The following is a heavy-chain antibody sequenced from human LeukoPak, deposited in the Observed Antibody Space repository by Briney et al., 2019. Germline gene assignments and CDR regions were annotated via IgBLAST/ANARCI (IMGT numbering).Heavy chain of an antibody. J-gene: IGHJ4*02. CDR2: INPNSGGT. D-gene: IGHD4-17*01. CDR1: GYIFTDYY. V-gene: IGHV1-2*02. CDR3: ARATLPRSDDYAFDY. Sequence: ASVKVSCKASGYIFTDYYLHWVRQAPAQGLEWMGWINPNSGGTNYAQKFQGRVTMTRDTSISTAYMELSSLRSDDTAVYYCARATLPRSDDYAFDYWGQGTLVTVSS.